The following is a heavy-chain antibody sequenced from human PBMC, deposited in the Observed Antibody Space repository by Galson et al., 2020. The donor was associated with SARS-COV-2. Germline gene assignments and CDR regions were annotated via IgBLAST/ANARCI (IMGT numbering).Heavy chain of an antibody. D-gene: IGHD3-22*01. CDR3: AKDVYDGSGYSPGADY. Sequence: TGGSLRLSCAASGFTFGNYPMHWVRLGPGKGLDWVASISWNSEFIGYADSVRGRFTISRDNAKNSLYLQMSSLTAEDTALYYCAKDVYDGSGYSPGADYWGQGALVTVSS. CDR1: GFTFGNYP. J-gene: IGHJ4*02. CDR2: ISWNSEFI. V-gene: IGHV3-9*01.